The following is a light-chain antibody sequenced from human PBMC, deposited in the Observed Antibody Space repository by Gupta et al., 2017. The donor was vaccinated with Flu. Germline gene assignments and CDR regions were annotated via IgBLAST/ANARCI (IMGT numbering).Light chain of an antibody. V-gene: IGKV1-5*03. J-gene: IGKJ1*01. CDR2: KAS. CDR1: QSISSW. CDR3: QQYNTYSRT. Sequence: PSTLSASIGDRVTITCRASQSISSWLAWYQQKPGKAPKLLIYKASTLESGVPSRFSGSGSGTEFTLTIISLQPDDFATYYCQQYNTYSRTFGQGTKVEIK.